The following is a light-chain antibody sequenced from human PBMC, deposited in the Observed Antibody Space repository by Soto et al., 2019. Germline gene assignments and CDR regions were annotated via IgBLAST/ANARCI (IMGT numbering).Light chain of an antibody. CDR3: QQYYNSPLT. CDR1: QGIASY. V-gene: IGKV1-8*01. J-gene: IGKJ4*01. CDR2: AAS. Sequence: AIRMTQSPSSLSASTGDRVTITCRASQGIASYLAWYQQKPGKAPKLLIYAASPLQSGVPSRFSGSGSGIDFTLTISWLQSEDSATYYCQQYYNSPLTVGGGTKVEIK.